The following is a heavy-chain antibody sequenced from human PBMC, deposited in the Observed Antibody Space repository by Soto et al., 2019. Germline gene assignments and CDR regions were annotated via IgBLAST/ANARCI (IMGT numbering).Heavy chain of an antibody. Sequence: SETLSLTCAVSGGSISSGGYSWSWIRQPPGKGLEWIGYIYHSGSTYYNPSLKSRVTISVDRSKNQFSLKLSSVTAADTAVYYCARGVLLWFGELFPWFDPWGRGTLVTVSS. CDR2: IYHSGST. J-gene: IGHJ5*02. D-gene: IGHD3-10*01. CDR1: GGSISSGGYS. V-gene: IGHV4-30-2*01. CDR3: ARGVLLWFGELFPWFDP.